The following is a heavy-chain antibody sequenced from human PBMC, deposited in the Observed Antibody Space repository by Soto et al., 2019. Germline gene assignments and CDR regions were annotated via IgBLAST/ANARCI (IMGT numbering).Heavy chain of an antibody. D-gene: IGHD2-15*01. J-gene: IGHJ3*02. CDR2: MNPNSGNT. V-gene: IGHV1-8*01. Sequence: GASVKVSCKASGYTFTSYDINWVRQATGQGLEWMGWMNPNSGNTGYAQKFQGRVTMTRNTSISTAYMELSSLRSEDTAVYYCARAVYCSGGSCYSTYAFDIWGQGTMVTVSS. CDR1: GYTFTSYD. CDR3: ARAVYCSGGSCYSTYAFDI.